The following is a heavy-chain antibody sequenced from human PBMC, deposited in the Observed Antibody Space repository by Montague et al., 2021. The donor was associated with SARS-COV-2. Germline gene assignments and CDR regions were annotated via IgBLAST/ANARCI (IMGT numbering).Heavy chain of an antibody. D-gene: IGHD2-2*01. CDR1: GGSISSYY. CDR2: MSYGEST. Sequence: SETLSLTCTVSGGSISSYYWSWIRQPPGKGLEWIGYMSYGESTNYNPSLKSRVTISVDTSKNQHSLKVNSVTAADTAVYYCARRDVYCSSTRCPHWFDPWGQGTLVTVSS. J-gene: IGHJ5*02. CDR3: ARRDVYCSSTRCPHWFDP. V-gene: IGHV4-59*01.